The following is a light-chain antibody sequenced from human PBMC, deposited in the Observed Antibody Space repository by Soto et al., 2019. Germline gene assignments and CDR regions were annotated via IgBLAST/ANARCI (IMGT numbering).Light chain of an antibody. Sequence: QSALTQPASVSGSPGQSITISCTGTSSDVGGYNYVSWYQQHPGKAPKLMIYEVSNRPSGVSNRFSGSKSGNTASLTISGLQAEDEADYYCSSYTRSSPWLFGGGTKLTVL. J-gene: IGLJ3*02. CDR3: SSYTRSSPWL. CDR1: SSDVGGYNY. CDR2: EVS. V-gene: IGLV2-14*01.